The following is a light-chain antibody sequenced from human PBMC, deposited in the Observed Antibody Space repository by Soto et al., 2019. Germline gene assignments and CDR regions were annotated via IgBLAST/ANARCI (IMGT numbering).Light chain of an antibody. V-gene: IGLV1-44*01. CDR1: SSNIGSNT. CDR2: SNN. CDR3: AAWDDSLNGGYV. Sequence: QSVLTQPPSASGTPAQRVTISCSGSSSNIGSNTVNWYQQLPGTAPKLLIYSNNQRPSGVPDRFSGSKSGTSASLAISGLQSEDEADYYCAAWDDSLNGGYVLGTGTKVTVL. J-gene: IGLJ1*01.